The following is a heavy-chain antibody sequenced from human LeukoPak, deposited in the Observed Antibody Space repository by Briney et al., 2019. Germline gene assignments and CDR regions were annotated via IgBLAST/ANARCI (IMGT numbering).Heavy chain of an antibody. J-gene: IGHJ4*02. CDR2: IYASGST. CDR1: GGSISSSY. V-gene: IGHV4-4*07. D-gene: IGHD3-16*01. CDR3: VSRGGGY. Sequence: SETLSLTCTVSGGSISSSYWTWIRQSAGKGLEWIGRIYASGSTNYNPSLKSRVTMSLDTSKNQFSLKLSSVTAADTAVYYCVSRGGGYWGQGTLVTVSS.